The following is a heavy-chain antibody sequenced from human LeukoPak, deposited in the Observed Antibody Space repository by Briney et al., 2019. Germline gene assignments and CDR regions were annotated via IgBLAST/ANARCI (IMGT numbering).Heavy chain of an antibody. CDR3: AKSIGGTMIVVVADYGMDV. CDR1: GFTFNWYA. CDR2: ISGSGGVT. J-gene: IGHJ6*02. D-gene: IGHD3-22*01. V-gene: IGHV3-23*01. Sequence: GGSLRLSCEASGFTFNWYAMTWVRQAPGKGLEWVSVISGSGGVTYYADSVKGRFTISRDNSKNTLYLQMNSLRAEDTAVYYCAKSIGGTMIVVVADYGMDVWGQGTTVTVSS.